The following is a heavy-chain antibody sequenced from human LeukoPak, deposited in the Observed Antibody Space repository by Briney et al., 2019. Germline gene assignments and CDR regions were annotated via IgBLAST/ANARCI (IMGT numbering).Heavy chain of an antibody. V-gene: IGHV4-34*01. CDR3: ARVPDYGGDY. CDR2: INHSGST. CDR1: GGSFSGYY. J-gene: IGHJ4*02. Sequence: PSETLSLTCAVYGGSFSGYYWSWIRQPPGKGLEWIGEINHSGSTNYKPSLKSRVTLTVDTSKQQLSPKLRSVTAADTAVYYCARVPDYGGDYWGQGTLVTVSS. D-gene: IGHD4-23*01.